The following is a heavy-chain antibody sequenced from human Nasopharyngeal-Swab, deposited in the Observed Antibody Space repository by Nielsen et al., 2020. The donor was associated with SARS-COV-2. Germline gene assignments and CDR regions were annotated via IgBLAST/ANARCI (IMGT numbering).Heavy chain of an antibody. CDR3: TRSQREGITIFGVVYWFDP. J-gene: IGHJ5*02. D-gene: IGHD3-3*01. V-gene: IGHV3-49*02. CDR2: IRSKAYGGTT. Sequence: WSRQPPGKGLEWVGFIRSKAYGGTTEYAASVKGRFTISRDDSKSIAYLQMNSLKTEDTAVYYCTRSQREGITIFGVVYWFDPWGQGTLVTVSS.